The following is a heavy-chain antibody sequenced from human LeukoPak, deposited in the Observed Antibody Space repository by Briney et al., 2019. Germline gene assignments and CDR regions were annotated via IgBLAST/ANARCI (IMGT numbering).Heavy chain of an antibody. V-gene: IGHV4/OR15-8*01. CDR2: FYPSGTP. CDR1: VGSIGNSYW. D-gene: IGHD3-10*01. Sequence: SETLSLTRALSVGSIGNSYWWTWVPQPPGRGMQWTGEFYPSGTPNYHPSLKSRFTIPLDNSNNQFFLELSSVSAEDTAVYYCARDPPGSGVNVDYWGQGTLVTVSS. J-gene: IGHJ4*02. CDR3: ARDPPGSGVNVDY.